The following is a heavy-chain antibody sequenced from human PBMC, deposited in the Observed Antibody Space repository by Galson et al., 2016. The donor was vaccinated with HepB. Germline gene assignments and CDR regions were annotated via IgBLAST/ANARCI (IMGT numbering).Heavy chain of an antibody. V-gene: IGHV1-3*01. CDR1: GYSFITYA. CDR3: ARAGSTSTVQGWAYRMDV. D-gene: IGHD3-10*01. Sequence: SVKVSCKASGYSFITYAMHWVRQAPGQRLEWMGWINAGNGDTKYSQKLQGRVTITRDTSASTAYMELSSLRSEDTAVYFCARAGSTSTVQGWAYRMDVWGQGTTVTVSS. CDR2: INAGNGDT. J-gene: IGHJ6*02.